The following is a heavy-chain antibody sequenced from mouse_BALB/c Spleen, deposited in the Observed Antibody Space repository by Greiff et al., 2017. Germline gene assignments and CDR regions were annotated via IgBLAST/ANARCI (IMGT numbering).Heavy chain of an antibody. J-gene: IGHJ2*01. Sequence: EVHLVESGGGLVQPGGSRKLSCAASGFTFSSFGMHWVRQAPEKGLEWVAYISSGSSTIYYADTVKGRFTISRDNPKNTLFLQMTSLRSEDTAMYYCARDGPGYWGQGTTLTVSS. D-gene: IGHD1-2*01. CDR3: ARDGPGY. CDR2: ISSGSSTI. CDR1: GFTFSSFG. V-gene: IGHV5-17*02.